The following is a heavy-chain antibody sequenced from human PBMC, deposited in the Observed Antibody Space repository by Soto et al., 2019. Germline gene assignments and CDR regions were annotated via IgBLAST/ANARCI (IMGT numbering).Heavy chain of an antibody. D-gene: IGHD3-10*01. CDR1: GYTFTSYA. J-gene: IGHJ5*02. V-gene: IGHV1-3*01. CDR2: INAGNGNT. Sequence: ASVKVSCKASGYTFTSYAMHWVRQAPGQRLEWMGWINAGNGNTKYSQKFQGRVTITRDTSASTAYMELSSLRSEDTAVYYCARANAPGAIFGLNWLDPWGQGTLVTVSS. CDR3: ARANAPGAIFGLNWLDP.